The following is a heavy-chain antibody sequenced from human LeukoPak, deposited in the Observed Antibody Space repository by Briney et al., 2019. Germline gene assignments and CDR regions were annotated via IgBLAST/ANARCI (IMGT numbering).Heavy chain of an antibody. CDR1: GGSISSYY. V-gene: IGHV4-4*07. Sequence: SETLSLTCTVSGGSISSYYWSWLRQPAGKGLEWIGRIYTSGSTNYNPSLKSRVTMSVDTSKNQFSLKLSSVTAADTAVYYCASTRYDFWSGYYPNWFDPWGQGTLVTVSS. CDR3: ASTRYDFWSGYYPNWFDP. D-gene: IGHD3-3*01. J-gene: IGHJ5*02. CDR2: IYTSGST.